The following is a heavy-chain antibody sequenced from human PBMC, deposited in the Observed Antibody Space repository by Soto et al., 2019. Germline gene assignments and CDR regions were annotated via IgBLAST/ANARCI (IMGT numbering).Heavy chain of an antibody. CDR2: ISSSGANI. CDR3: AREATPVVTPWVFDY. CDR1: GFVVSGYS. V-gene: IGHV3-48*02. Sequence: PGGSLRLSCVASGFVVSGYSMNWVRQAPGKGLERVAFISSSGANIYYADSVKGRFTISRDNAKSSVYLQMDSLRNEDTAVYYCAREATPVVTPWVFDYWGRGTLVTVSS. J-gene: IGHJ4*02. D-gene: IGHD2-21*02.